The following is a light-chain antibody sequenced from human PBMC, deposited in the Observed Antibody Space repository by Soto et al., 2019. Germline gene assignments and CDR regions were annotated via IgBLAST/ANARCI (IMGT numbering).Light chain of an antibody. J-gene: IGLJ2*01. Sequence: QTVVTQPPSASGTPGQRVTISCSGSSSNIGSNYICWFQQLPGAAHKLLIYRDNQRPSGVPDRFAGSKSGTSASLAISGLRSEDEADYYCATWDDSLSGLVFGGGTKVTVL. CDR1: SSNIGSNY. CDR3: ATWDDSLSGLV. CDR2: RDN. V-gene: IGLV1-47*01.